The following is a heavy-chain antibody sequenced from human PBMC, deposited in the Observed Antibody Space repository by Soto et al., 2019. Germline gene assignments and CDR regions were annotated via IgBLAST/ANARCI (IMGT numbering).Heavy chain of an antibody. J-gene: IGHJ4*02. D-gene: IGHD5-18*01. Sequence: SETLSLTCTVSGGSISSYFWSWIWQPPGKGLEWIGYIYSRGSTNYNPSLKSRLTISVDTSKNQFSLKLTSVTAADTAVYYCARAGTAMVHLDYWGQGTLVTVSS. V-gene: IGHV4-59*12. CDR1: GGSISSYF. CDR2: IYSRGST. CDR3: ARAGTAMVHLDY.